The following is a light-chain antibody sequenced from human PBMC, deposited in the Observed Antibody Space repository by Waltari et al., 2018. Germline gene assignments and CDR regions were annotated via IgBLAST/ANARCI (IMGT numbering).Light chain of an antibody. J-gene: IGKJ2*01. CDR2: AAS. Sequence: DIQMTQSPSSLSASVGARVTITCRASRVIANSLAWYQQEPGKAPKLLIYAASYLESGVPPRFSGSGSGTVYTLTISSLQPEDFATYYCQHYYNVPPYSFGQGTKLEIK. CDR1: RVIANS. CDR3: QHYYNVPPYS. V-gene: IGKV1-NL1*01.